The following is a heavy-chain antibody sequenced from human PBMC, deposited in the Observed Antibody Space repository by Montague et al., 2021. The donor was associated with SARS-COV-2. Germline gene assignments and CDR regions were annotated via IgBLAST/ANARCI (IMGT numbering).Heavy chain of an antibody. CDR3: ARGLPPPPSYYYESSGYYFDQ. D-gene: IGHD3-22*01. CDR1: GGSFSAYC. Sequence: SETRSLTCAVYGGSFSAYCWSWIRQAPGKGLEWIGQINHSGGTNYSPSLKSRVTTSLDTSKNQFSLNLNSVTAADTAVYYCARGLPPPPSYYYESSGYYFDQWGQGTLVTVSS. J-gene: IGHJ4*02. CDR2: INHSGGT. V-gene: IGHV4-34*01.